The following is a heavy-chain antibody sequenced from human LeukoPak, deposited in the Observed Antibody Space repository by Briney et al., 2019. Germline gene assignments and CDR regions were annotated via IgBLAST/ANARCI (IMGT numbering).Heavy chain of an antibody. J-gene: IGHJ4*02. CDR2: IYPGASDT. CDR1: GYSLTSYW. D-gene: IGHD3-22*01. Sequence: GESLKISCKGSGYSLTSYWIGWVRQMPGKGLEWMGIIYPGASDTRYSPSFQGQATISADKSISTAYLQWSRLKASDTAMYYCARHDALLPLHYFDYWGQGTLVTVSS. V-gene: IGHV5-51*01. CDR3: ARHDALLPLHYFDY.